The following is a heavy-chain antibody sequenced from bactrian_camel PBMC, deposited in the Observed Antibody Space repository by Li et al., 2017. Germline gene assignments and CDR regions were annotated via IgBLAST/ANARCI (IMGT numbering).Heavy chain of an antibody. Sequence: QVQLVESGGGSVQAGGSLRLSCVASGYTRRYCTGWFRQAPGKEREGVASISTGGGSTYYEDSVKGRFTISRDNAKNTLYLQMNSLKTEDAGVYYCTPRWGRVGHYWGQGTQVTVS. CDR1: GYTRRYC. CDR3: TPRWGRVGHY. CDR2: ISTGGGST. V-gene: IGHV3S1*01. J-gene: IGHJ4*01. D-gene: IGHD5*01.